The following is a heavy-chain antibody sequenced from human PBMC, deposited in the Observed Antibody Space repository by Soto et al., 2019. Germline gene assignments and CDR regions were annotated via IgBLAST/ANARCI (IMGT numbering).Heavy chain of an antibody. Sequence: SETLSLTCTVSGGSIRSGGYYWTWIRHHPGKGLEWIGYIYYSGSTYYNPSLKSRVTISVDTSKNQFSLKLSSVTAADTAVYYFARRFGDYYYYMDVWGKGTTVTVSS. D-gene: IGHD3-10*01. V-gene: IGHV4-31*03. CDR1: GGSIRSGGYY. CDR2: IYYSGST. J-gene: IGHJ6*03. CDR3: ARRFGDYYYYMDV.